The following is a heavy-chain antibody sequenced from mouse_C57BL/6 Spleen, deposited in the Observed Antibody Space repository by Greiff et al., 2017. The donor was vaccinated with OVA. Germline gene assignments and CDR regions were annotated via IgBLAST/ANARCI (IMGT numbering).Heavy chain of an antibody. V-gene: IGHV1-69*01. CDR1: GYTLTSYW. D-gene: IGHD1-1*01. CDR3: ARWSTTVVATDY. J-gene: IGHJ2*01. CDR2: IDPSDSYT. Sequence: QVQLQQPGAELVMPGASVKLSCKASGYTLTSYWMHWVKQRPGQGLEWIGEIDPSDSYTNYNQKFKGKSTLTVDKSSSTAYMQLSSLTSEDSAVYYCARWSTTVVATDYWGQGTTLTVSS.